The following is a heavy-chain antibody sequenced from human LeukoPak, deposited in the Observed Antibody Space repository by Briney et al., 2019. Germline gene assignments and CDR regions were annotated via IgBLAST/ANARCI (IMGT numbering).Heavy chain of an antibody. J-gene: IGHJ4*02. V-gene: IGHV3-30*02. D-gene: IGHD6-19*01. CDR2: IRYDGSNK. Sequence: PGGSLRLSCAASGFTFSSYGMHWVRQAPGKGLEWVAFIRYDGSNKYYADSVKGRFTISRDNSKNTLYLQMNSLRAEDTAVYYCARVYGWNFDYWGQGTLVTVSS. CDR3: ARVYGWNFDY. CDR1: GFTFSSYG.